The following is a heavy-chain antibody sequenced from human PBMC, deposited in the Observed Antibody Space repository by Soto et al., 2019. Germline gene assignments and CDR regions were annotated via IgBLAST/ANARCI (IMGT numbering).Heavy chain of an antibody. V-gene: IGHV4-39*01. CDR1: GGSISSSSYY. D-gene: IGHD4-17*01. CDR2: IYYSGST. J-gene: IGHJ3*02. CDR3: ASPSGDSDAFDI. Sequence: SETLSLTCTVSGGSISSSSYYWGWIRQPPGKGLEWIGSIYYSGSTYYNPSLKSRVTISVDTSKNQFSLKLSSVTAADTAVYYCASPSGDSDAFDIWGQGTMVTVSS.